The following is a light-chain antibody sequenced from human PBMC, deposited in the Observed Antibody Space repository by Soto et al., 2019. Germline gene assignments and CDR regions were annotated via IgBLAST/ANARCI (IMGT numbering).Light chain of an antibody. CDR1: SSVGLNFDA. J-gene: IGLJ3*02. CDR2: EGN. CDR3: CSILYSNSGV. V-gene: IGLV2-23*01. Sequence: QSALTQAASVSGSPGQSVTISCTGTSSVGLNFDAVSWYQHRPGQAPKLIIYEGNKRPSGVSNRFSASRSDNMASLTVSGLQAEGEAHYYCCSILYSNSGVFGGGPKLTVL.